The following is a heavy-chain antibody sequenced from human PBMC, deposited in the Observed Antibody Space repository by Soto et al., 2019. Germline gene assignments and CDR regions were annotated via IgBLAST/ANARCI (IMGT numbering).Heavy chain of an antibody. J-gene: IGHJ6*02. Sequence: QVQLVQSGAEVKKPGASVKVSCKASGYTFTSYGISWVRQAPGQGLEWMGWISAYNGNTNYAQKLQGRVTMPTDTSTSTAYMELRSLRSDDTAVYYCARSESYDFWRHYYYGMDVWGQGTTVTVSS. CDR3: ARSESYDFWRHYYYGMDV. CDR1: GYTFTSYG. CDR2: ISAYNGNT. D-gene: IGHD3-3*01. V-gene: IGHV1-18*01.